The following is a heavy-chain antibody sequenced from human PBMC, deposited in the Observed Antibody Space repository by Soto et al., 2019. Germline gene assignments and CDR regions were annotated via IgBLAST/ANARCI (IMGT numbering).Heavy chain of an antibody. CDR3: ANDRFSYSGFDNDY. V-gene: IGHV3-23*01. J-gene: IGHJ4*02. CDR1: GVTFSSYA. Sequence: GGSLRLSCAASGVTFSSYAMCWVRQAPGKGLEWVSDISGSGGSTYYADSVKGRFTISRDNSKNTLYLQMNSQRAEDTAVYYCANDRFSYSGFDNDYWGQGTLVTVSS. CDR2: ISGSGGST. D-gene: IGHD5-12*01.